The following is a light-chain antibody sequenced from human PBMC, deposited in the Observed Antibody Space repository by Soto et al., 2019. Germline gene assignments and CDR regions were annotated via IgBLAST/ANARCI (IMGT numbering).Light chain of an antibody. CDR2: GAS. J-gene: IGKJ1*01. CDR3: QQYNNWWT. CDR1: QSVDSN. V-gene: IGKV3-15*01. Sequence: EILMTQSPATLSLSPGERATLSFRASQSVDSNLAWYQQKPGQAPRLLIYGASTRATGISARFSGSGSGTEFTLTISSLQSEDFGVYYCQQYNNWWTFGQGTKVDIK.